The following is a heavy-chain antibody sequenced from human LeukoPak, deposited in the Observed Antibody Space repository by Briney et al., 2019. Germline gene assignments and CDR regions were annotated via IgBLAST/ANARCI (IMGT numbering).Heavy chain of an antibody. CDR3: ARDRSSGWGDAFDI. Sequence: PSETLSLTCTVSGGSISSYYWSWIRQPPGKGLEWIGYIYYSGSTNYNPSLKSRVAISVDTSKNQFSLKLSSVTAADTAVYYCARDRSSGWGDAFDIWGQGTMVTVSS. D-gene: IGHD6-19*01. V-gene: IGHV4-59*01. J-gene: IGHJ3*02. CDR1: GGSISSYY. CDR2: IYYSGST.